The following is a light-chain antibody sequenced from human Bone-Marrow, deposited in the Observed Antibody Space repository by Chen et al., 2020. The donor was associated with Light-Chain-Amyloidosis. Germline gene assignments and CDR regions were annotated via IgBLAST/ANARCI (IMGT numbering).Light chain of an antibody. CDR3: QSADSSGTYEVI. J-gene: IGLJ2*01. Sequence: SYELTQPPSVSVSPGQTARITCSGDDLPTKYAYWYQQKPGQAPVLVIHRDTERPSGISERFSGSSSGKTATVTISGVQAEDEADDHCQSADSSGTYEVIFGGGTMLTVL. V-gene: IGLV3-25*03. CDR1: DLPTKY. CDR2: RDT.